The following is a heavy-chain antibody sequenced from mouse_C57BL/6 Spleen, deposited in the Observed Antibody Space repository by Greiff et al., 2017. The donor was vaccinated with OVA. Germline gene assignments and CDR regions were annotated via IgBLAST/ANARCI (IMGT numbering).Heavy chain of an antibody. CDR1: GYTFTSYW. CDR2: IYPGNSDT. D-gene: IGHD3-2*02. V-gene: IGHV1-5*01. J-gene: IGHJ4*01. CDR3: TWTAQATYAMDY. Sequence: EVHLVESGTVLARPGASVKMSCKTSGYTFTSYWMHWVKQRPGQGLEWIGAIYPGNSDTSYNQKFKGKAKLTAVTSASTAYMELSSLTNEDSAVYYCTWTAQATYAMDYWGQGTSVTVSS.